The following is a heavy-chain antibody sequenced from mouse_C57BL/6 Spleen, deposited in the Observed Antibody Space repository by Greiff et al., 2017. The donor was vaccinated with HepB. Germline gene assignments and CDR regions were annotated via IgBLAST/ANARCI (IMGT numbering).Heavy chain of an antibody. CDR2: IHPNSGST. CDR1: GYTFTSYW. V-gene: IGHV1-64*01. CDR3: ATWGKGVYAMDY. J-gene: IGHJ4*01. D-gene: IGHD4-1*01. Sequence: QVQLQQPGAELVKPGASVKLSCKASGYTFTSYWMHWVKQRPGQGLEWIGMIHPNSGSTNYNEKFKSKATLTVDKSYSTAYMQLSNLTSEDSAVYYGATWGKGVYAMDYWGQGTSVTVSS.